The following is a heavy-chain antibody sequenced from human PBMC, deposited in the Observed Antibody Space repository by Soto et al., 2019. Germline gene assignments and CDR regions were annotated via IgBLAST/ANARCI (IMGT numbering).Heavy chain of an antibody. CDR1: GFTFSNAW. J-gene: IGHJ6*02. CDR3: TTDSAFTAPYYYYGMDV. CDR2: IKSKTDGGTT. Sequence: GGSLRLSCAASGFTFSNAWMNWVRQAPGKGLEWVGRIKSKTDGGTTDYAAPVKGRFTISRDDSKNTLYLQMNSLKTEDTAVYYCTTDSAFTAPYYYYGMDVWGQGNTVTVSS. V-gene: IGHV3-15*07. D-gene: IGHD3-16*01.